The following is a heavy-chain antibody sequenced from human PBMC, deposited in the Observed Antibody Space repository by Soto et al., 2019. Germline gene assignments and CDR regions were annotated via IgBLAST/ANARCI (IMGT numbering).Heavy chain of an antibody. CDR1: GFTVNGKKY. J-gene: IGHJ3*01. V-gene: IGHV3-53*01. CDR2: LYIADGT. Sequence: VQVVESGGGLIQPGGSLRLSCAVSGFTVNGKKYVTWVRQAPGKGLEWLSALYIADGTYYADSVKGRFTVSIDSSKNTVYLQMNHLSPEDTAVYYCATWLLREHAFDVWGLGAMVTVSS. CDR3: ATWLLREHAFDV. D-gene: IGHD1-26*01.